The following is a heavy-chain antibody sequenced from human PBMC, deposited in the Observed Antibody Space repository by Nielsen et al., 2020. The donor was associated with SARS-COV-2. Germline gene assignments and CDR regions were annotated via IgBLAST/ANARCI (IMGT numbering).Heavy chain of an antibody. CDR3: AKAHPVCDGDCSSIYYFYGMDV. J-gene: IGHJ6*02. V-gene: IGHV3-30*18. CDR2: ISYDGRDE. Sequence: GGSLRLSCAASGFTFRNYGMHWVRQAPGKGLEWVPVISYDGRDEYYGDFVKGRFTISRDNSKNTLYLQMNSLTAEETAVYYCAKAHPVCDGDCSSIYYFYGMDVWGQGTTVTVSS. CDR1: GFTFRNYG. D-gene: IGHD2-21*02.